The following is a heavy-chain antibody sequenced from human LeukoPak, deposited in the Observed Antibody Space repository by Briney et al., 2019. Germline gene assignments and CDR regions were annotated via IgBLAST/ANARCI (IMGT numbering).Heavy chain of an antibody. CDR3: AHTISSDYYGSGSYEYYFDY. J-gene: IGHJ4*02. D-gene: IGHD3-10*01. CDR1: GFSLSTSGVG. CDR2: LYWDEDK. V-gene: IGHV2-5*02. Sequence: SGPTPLKPTHPLTLTCTFSGFSLSTSGVGGGWIRQPPGKALEWLALLYWDEDKRYSPSLKSRPTITKDTSKNQVVLTMTTMDPVDTAPYYCAHTISSDYYGSGSYEYYFDYWGQGTLVTVSS.